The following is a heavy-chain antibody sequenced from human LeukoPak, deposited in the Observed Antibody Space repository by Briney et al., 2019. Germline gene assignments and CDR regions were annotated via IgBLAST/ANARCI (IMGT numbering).Heavy chain of an antibody. CDR2: IKQDGSEK. V-gene: IGHV3-7*01. D-gene: IGHD6-13*01. J-gene: IGHJ4*02. Sequence: GGSLRLSCAASGFTFSNYWLSWVRQAPGKGLEWVTNIKQDGSEKYYVDSVKGRFTISRDNAKNSLHLQMNSLRDEDTAVYYRARLSTAVADNDNWGQGTLVTVSS. CDR3: ARLSTAVADNDN. CDR1: GFTFSNYW.